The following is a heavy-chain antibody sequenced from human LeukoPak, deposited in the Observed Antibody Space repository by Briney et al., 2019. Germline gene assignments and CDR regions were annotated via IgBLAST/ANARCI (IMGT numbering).Heavy chain of an antibody. CDR3: ARDRRVLGFGLVVTAMLEFDY. Sequence: ASVKVSCKASGYTFTSYGISWVRQAPGQGLEWMGWISAYNGNTNYAQKLQGRVTMTTVTSTSTAYMELRSLRSDDTAVYYCARDRRVLGFGLVVTAMLEFDYWGQGTLVTVSS. D-gene: IGHD2-21*02. CDR1: GYTFTSYG. V-gene: IGHV1-18*01. CDR2: ISAYNGNT. J-gene: IGHJ4*02.